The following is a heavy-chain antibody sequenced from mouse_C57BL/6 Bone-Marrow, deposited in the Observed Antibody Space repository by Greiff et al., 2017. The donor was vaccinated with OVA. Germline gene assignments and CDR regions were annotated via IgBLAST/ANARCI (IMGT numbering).Heavy chain of an antibody. CDR2: INPSSGYT. J-gene: IGHJ1*03. D-gene: IGHD2-3*01. V-gene: IGHV1-7*01. Sequence: QVQLQQSGAELANPGASVKLSCKASGYTFTSYWMHWVKQRPGQGLEWIGYINPSSGYTKYNQKFKDKATLTADKSASTAYMQLSSLTYEDSAVYYCAREGLYDVWYFDVWGTGTTVTVSS. CDR1: GYTFTSYW. CDR3: AREGLYDVWYFDV.